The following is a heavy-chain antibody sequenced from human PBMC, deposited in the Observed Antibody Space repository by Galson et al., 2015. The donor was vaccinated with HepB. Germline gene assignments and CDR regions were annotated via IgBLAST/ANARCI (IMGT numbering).Heavy chain of an antibody. Sequence: SLRLSCAASGFSLSTYTLNWVRQAPGKGLEWVSSITSSSSYTYYADSVRGRFTISRDNAKNSLYLQMNSLRAEDTAVYYCASQSIFQEYWGQGTLVTVSS. D-gene: IGHD3-3*02. J-gene: IGHJ4*02. CDR1: GFSLSTYT. CDR2: ITSSSSYT. CDR3: ASQSIFQEY. V-gene: IGHV3-21*01.